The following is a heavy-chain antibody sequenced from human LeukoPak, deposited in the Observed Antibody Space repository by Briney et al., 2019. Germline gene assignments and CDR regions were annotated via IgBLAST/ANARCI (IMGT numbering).Heavy chain of an antibody. CDR2: ISGSGDDT. D-gene: IGHD6-13*01. CDR3: ARVGYTGTWYSSPPFDY. Sequence: GGSLRLSCAASGFTFSSYTMNWIRQAPGKGLEWVSGISGSGDDTYYADSVKGRFTISRDNSKNTLYLQMNSLRAEDTAVYYCARVGYTGTWYSSPPFDYWGQGTLVTVSS. V-gene: IGHV3-23*01. J-gene: IGHJ4*02. CDR1: GFTFSSYT.